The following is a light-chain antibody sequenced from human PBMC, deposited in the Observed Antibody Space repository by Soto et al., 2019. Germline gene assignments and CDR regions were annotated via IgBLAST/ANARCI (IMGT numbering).Light chain of an antibody. CDR3: QYHDSGLSGV. V-gene: IGLV1-40*01. CDR2: GNR. CDR1: SSNIWAPHD. Sequence: QSVLTQPPSVSRAPGHRVTISFTGSSSNIWAPHDVHWYQQFPGTAHKFLIYGNRDRPSGVPDRFSGSKSGTSASLAITGLQAEDEADYYCQYHDSGLSGVFGGGTKVTVL. J-gene: IGLJ3*02.